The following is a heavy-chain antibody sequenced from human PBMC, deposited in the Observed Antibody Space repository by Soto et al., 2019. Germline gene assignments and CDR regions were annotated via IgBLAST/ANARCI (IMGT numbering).Heavy chain of an antibody. J-gene: IGHJ5*02. D-gene: IGHD3-22*01. CDR2: IYYSGST. Sequence: SDPLSLTYNISGCSISITTNYCGWIRQPPGKGLEWIGSIYYSGSTYYNPSLKSRVTISVDTSKNQFSLKLSSVTAADTAVYYCARRYYDSIDWFDPWGQGTLVTVSS. CDR3: ARRYYDSIDWFDP. CDR1: GCSISITTNY. V-gene: IGHV4-39*01.